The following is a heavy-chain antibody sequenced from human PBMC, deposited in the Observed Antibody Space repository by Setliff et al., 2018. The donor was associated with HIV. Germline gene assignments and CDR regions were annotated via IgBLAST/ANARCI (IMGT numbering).Heavy chain of an antibody. V-gene: IGHV1-18*01. D-gene: IGHD3-22*01. J-gene: IGHJ4*02. CDR1: GGTFSSYG. CDR3: ARATYYYDSSGYYYDYFDY. Sequence: ASVKVSCKASGGTFSSYGISWVRQAPGQGLEWMGWPSTGNTQYVQKFVGRVTMTRDTSTNTVYMELSSLRSEDTAVYYCARATYYYDSSGYYYDYFDYWGQGTLVTVSS. CDR2: PSTGNT.